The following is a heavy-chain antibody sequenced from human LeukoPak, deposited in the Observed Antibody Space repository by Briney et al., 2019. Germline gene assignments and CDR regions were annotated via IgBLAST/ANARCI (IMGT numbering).Heavy chain of an antibody. CDR2: IYYSGST. D-gene: IGHD3-3*01. V-gene: IGHV4-31*03. Sequence: SETLSLTCTVAGGSISSGGYYWSWIRQHPGKGLEWVGYIYYSGSTNYNPSLKSRVTISVDTSKNQFSLKLSSVTAADTAVYYCARTYYDFWSGYYPRGAFDIWGQGTMVTVSS. CDR1: GGSISSGGYY. CDR3: ARTYYDFWSGYYPRGAFDI. J-gene: IGHJ3*02.